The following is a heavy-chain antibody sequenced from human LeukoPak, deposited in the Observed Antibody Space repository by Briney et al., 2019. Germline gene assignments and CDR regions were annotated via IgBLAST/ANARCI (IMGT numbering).Heavy chain of an antibody. Sequence: GGSLRLSCAASGFPFSSYGMHWVRQAPGKGLEWVAFIPSDGSDKFYADSVKGRFTISRDNSKNTLYLQMNSLRAEDTAVYYCAREGIGAFDIWGQGTMVTVSS. J-gene: IGHJ3*02. CDR2: IPSDGSDK. CDR1: GFPFSSYG. V-gene: IGHV3-30*02. D-gene: IGHD2/OR15-2a*01. CDR3: AREGIGAFDI.